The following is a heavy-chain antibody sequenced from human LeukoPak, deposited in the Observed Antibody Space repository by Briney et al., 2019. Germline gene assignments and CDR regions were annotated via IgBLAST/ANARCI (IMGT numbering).Heavy chain of an antibody. CDR3: ARHGSTDYFDY. J-gene: IGHJ4*02. CDR1: GGSISSSTSY. CDR2: IYYSGST. V-gene: IGHV4-39*01. D-gene: IGHD2-2*03. Sequence: SETLSLTCAVSGGSISSSTSYWGWIRQPPGKGLEWIGRIYYSGSTFYNPSLKSRVTISVDTSSNQFSLRLSSVTAADTAVYYCARHGSTDYFDYWGQGTLVTVSS.